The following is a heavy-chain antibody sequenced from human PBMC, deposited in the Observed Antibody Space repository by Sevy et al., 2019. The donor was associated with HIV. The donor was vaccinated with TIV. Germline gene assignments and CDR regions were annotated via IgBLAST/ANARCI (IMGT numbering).Heavy chain of an antibody. D-gene: IGHD3-22*01. J-gene: IGHJ4*02. V-gene: IGHV1-24*01. Sequence: ASVKISCMVSGYTLSELSMHWVRQAPGKGLEWMGSFDPEDDETIYAQKFQGTVTMTEDTSTDTAYMELNNLRSEDTAVYYCATTMDYYDSSGSPFDYWGQGTLVTVSS. CDR3: ATTMDYYDSSGSPFDY. CDR2: FDPEDDET. CDR1: GYTLSELS.